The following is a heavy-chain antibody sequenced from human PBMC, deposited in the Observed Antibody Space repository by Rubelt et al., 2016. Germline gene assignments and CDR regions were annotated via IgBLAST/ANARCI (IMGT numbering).Heavy chain of an antibody. J-gene: IGHJ4*02. D-gene: IGHD4-17*01. CDR3: ARHAFIVTTGSFWDY. CDR1: GDSISSTSFY. Sequence: QLQLQESGPGLVQPSETLSLTCTISGDSISSTSFYWGWIRQPPGKGLEWIGSIDSSGSTYSNPSLRSRVTMSVDTSKNQFSLKLSSVTAADTAVYYCARHAFIVTTGSFWDYWGQGTLITVSS. V-gene: IGHV4-39*01. CDR2: IDSSGST.